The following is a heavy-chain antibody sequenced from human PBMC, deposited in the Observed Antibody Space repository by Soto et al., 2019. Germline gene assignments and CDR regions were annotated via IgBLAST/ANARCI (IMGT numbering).Heavy chain of an antibody. Sequence: QVELQESGPGLVKLSETLSRTCTVSGGSISSYYWSWIRQPTGKGLEWIGYIYYSGSTNYNPSLKSRVTISVDTSKNQFSLKLSSVSAADTAVYYCARVEASSSWPRGVFDYWGQGTLVTVSS. V-gene: IGHV4-59*01. J-gene: IGHJ4*02. CDR2: IYYSGST. CDR1: GGSISSYY. CDR3: ARVEASSSWPRGVFDY. D-gene: IGHD6-13*01.